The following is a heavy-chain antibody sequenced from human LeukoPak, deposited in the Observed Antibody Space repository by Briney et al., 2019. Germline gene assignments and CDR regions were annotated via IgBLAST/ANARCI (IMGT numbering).Heavy chain of an antibody. CDR1: GSTFSSYA. CDR3: ARGYDFWSGYRIYYFDY. Sequence: GGSLRLSCAASGSTFSSYAMHWVRQAPGKGLEWVAVISYDGSNKYYADSVKGRFTISRDNSKNTLYLHMTSLRAEDTAVYYCARGYDFWSGYRIYYFDYWGQGTLVTVSS. CDR2: ISYDGSNK. D-gene: IGHD3-3*01. J-gene: IGHJ4*02. V-gene: IGHV3-30-3*01.